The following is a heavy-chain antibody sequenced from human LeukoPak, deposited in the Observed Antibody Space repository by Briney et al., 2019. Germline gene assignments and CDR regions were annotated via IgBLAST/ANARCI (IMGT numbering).Heavy chain of an antibody. D-gene: IGHD6-13*01. CDR2: INPNSGGT. Sequence: EASVKVSCKASGYTFTGYYMHWVRQAPGQGLEWMGWINPNSGGTNYAQKFQGRVTMTRDTSISTAYMELSRLRSDDTAVYYCARSLPLYSSSWYKLDYWGQGTLVTVSS. CDR1: GYTFTGYY. V-gene: IGHV1-2*02. CDR3: ARSLPLYSSSWYKLDY. J-gene: IGHJ4*02.